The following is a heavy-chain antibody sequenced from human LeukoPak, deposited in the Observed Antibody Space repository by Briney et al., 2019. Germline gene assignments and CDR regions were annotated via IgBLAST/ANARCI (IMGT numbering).Heavy chain of an antibody. CDR2: ISAYNGNT. D-gene: IGHD3-22*01. J-gene: IGHJ4*02. V-gene: IGHV1-18*01. CDR1: GYTFTSYG. CDR3: ATPIDGKHYYDSSGDVGVY. Sequence: ASVKVSCKASGYTFTSYGISWVRQAPGQGLEWMGWISAYNGNTNYAQKLQGRVTMTTDTSTSTAYMELRSLRSDDTAVYYCATPIDGKHYYDSSGDVGVYWGQGTLVTVPS.